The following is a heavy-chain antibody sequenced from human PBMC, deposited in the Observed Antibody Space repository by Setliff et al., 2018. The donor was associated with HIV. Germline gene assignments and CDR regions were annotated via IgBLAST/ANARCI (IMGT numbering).Heavy chain of an antibody. CDR1: GFTVSSNY. D-gene: IGHD2-15*01. Sequence: GGSLRLSCAASGFTVSSNYMSWVRQAPGQGLEWVSLIYSGGDTYYADSVKGRFTISRDNSKNMLYLQMNNLRADDTAVYYCAREPCSGGSCYSGYFDYWGQGTLVTVSS. V-gene: IGHV3-66*02. J-gene: IGHJ4*02. CDR2: IYSGGDT. CDR3: AREPCSGGSCYSGYFDY.